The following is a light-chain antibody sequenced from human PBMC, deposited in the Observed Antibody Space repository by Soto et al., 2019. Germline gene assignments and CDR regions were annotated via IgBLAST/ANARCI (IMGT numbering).Light chain of an antibody. J-gene: IGKJ1*01. CDR3: QQYNTWLCT. V-gene: IGKV3-15*01. CDR2: GAS. Sequence: EVVMTQSPATLSVSPGERATLSCRASQSVNANLAWYQQKPGQAPRLLTHGASNRATGIPARFSGSGFGTEFILAISSLQSEDFAVYYCQQYNTWLCTFGQGTKVEIK. CDR1: QSVNAN.